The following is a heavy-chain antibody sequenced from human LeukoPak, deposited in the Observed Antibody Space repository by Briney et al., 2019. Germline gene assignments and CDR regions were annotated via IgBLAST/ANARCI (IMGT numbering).Heavy chain of an antibody. CDR2: IYPGGSDT. V-gene: IGHV5-51*01. CDR1: GYSFTTYW. CDR3: ASPPTRECSSISCPLSY. J-gene: IGHJ4*02. D-gene: IGHD2-2*01. Sequence: GESLKISCKGSGYSFTTYWIAWVRQMPGKGLEWMGIIYPGGSDTRYSPSFQGQVTISVDKSVSAAYLQWSSLKASDTAMYYCASPPTRECSSISCPLSYWGQGTLVTVSS.